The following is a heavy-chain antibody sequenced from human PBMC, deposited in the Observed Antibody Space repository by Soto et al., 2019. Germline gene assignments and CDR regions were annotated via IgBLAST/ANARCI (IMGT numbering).Heavy chain of an antibody. D-gene: IGHD6-13*01. CDR2: IYYRGST. CDR1: GGSISSYY. V-gene: IGHV4-59*01. J-gene: IGHJ5*02. Sequence: QVQLQESGPGLVKPSETLSLTCTVSGGSISSYYWSWIRQPPGKGLEWIGYIYYRGSTNYNHSLPGRVTKSVDTSKNQGSLELSSVTAADTAVYYCARDQQFGSGWYGWFDPWGQGTLVTVSS. CDR3: ARDQQFGSGWYGWFDP.